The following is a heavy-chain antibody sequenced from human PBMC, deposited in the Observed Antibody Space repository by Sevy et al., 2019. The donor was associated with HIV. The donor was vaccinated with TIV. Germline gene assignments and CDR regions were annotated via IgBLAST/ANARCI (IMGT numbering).Heavy chain of an antibody. D-gene: IGHD3-3*01. CDR3: ARDPGRGVTIFGVVIHPFNYYGMDV. CDR1: GFTFSSYW. Sequence: GGSLRLSCAASGFTFSSYWMSWVRQAPGKGLEWVANIKQDGSEKYYVDSVKGRFTISRDNAKNSLYLQMNGLRAEDTAVYYCARDPGRGVTIFGVVIHPFNYYGMDVWGQGTTVTVSS. CDR2: IKQDGSEK. J-gene: IGHJ6*02. V-gene: IGHV3-7*01.